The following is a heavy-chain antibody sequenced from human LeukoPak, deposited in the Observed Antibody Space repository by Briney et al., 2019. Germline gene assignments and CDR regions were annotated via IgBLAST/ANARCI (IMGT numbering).Heavy chain of an antibody. CDR2: ISAYNGKT. J-gene: IGHJ4*02. CDR1: GYIFSNYG. CDR3: ARDGPDYGDYINFDF. D-gene: IGHD4-17*01. V-gene: IGHV1-18*01. Sequence: GASVKVSCKASGYIFSNYGMTWVRQAPGQGLEWMAWISAYNGKTNYAQKFQDRVTMTTGTSTSTVYMELRSLRSDDTAIYYCARDGPDYGDYINFDFWGQGTLVTVSS.